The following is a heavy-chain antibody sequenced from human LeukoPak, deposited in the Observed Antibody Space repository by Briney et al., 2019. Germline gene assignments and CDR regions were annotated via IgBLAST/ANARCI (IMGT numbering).Heavy chain of an antibody. CDR2: IYSGGGT. CDR1: GFTFSTYA. D-gene: IGHD3-10*01. V-gene: IGHV3-23*03. Sequence: GGSLRLSCAASGFTFSTYAMSWVRQAPGKGLEWVSVIYSGGGTYYSDSVKGRFTISRDNAKNSLYLQMNSLRAEDTAVYYCARDFGYFWGQGTLVTVSS. CDR3: ARDFGYF. J-gene: IGHJ4*02.